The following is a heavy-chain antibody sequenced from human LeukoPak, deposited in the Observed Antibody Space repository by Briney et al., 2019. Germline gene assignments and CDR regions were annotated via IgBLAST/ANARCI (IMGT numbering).Heavy chain of an antibody. J-gene: IGHJ4*02. CDR2: ISGSGGST. CDR3: AKDFSGSYYGICDY. Sequence: GGSLRLSCAASGFTFNSYVMIWVRQAPGKGLGGVSGISGSGGSTYYADSVKGRFAISRDNSKNTLYLQMNSLRAEDMAIYYCAKDFSGSYYGICDYWGQGTLVTVSS. V-gene: IGHV3-23*01. CDR1: GFTFNSYV. D-gene: IGHD1-26*01.